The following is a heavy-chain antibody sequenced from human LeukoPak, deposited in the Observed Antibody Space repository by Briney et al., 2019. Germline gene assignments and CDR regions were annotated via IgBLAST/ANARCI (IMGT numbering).Heavy chain of an antibody. V-gene: IGHV5-51*01. Sequence: GESLKISCKGSGYSFTSYWIGWVRQMPGKGLEWMGIIYPGDSDTRYSPSFQGQVTISADKSISTAYLQWSSLKASDTAMYCCARHVLGDARDGYNWWWFDPWGQGTLVTVSS. CDR2: IYPGDSDT. J-gene: IGHJ5*02. CDR1: GYSFTSYW. D-gene: IGHD5-24*01. CDR3: ARHVLGDARDGYNWWWFDP.